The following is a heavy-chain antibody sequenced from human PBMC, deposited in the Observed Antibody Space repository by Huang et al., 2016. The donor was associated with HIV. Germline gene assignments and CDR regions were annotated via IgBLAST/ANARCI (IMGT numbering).Heavy chain of an antibody. J-gene: IGHJ4*01. CDR3: TWDNKGVDDY. Sequence: DVELVQFGGGSAKAGGSLRLSCRGAGFKFDDAWIGGVRQAAGRRREWIGSIKSGQSGGTRDYRDSVRSRFTISRDDSRQTSFLELQILEEEDTGRYYCTWDNKGVDDYWGQGSLVVVSS. D-gene: IGHD2-8*01. V-gene: IGHV3-15*05. CDR1: GFKFDDAW. CDR2: IKSGQSGGTR.